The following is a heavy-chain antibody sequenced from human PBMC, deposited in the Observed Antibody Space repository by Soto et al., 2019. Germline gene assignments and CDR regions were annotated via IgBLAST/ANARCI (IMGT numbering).Heavy chain of an antibody. CDR1: GGTFSSYA. J-gene: IGHJ5*02. CDR3: ARGRGADSSSWYHWFDP. Sequence: QVQLVQSGAEVKKPGSSVKVSCKASGGTFSSYAISWVRQAPGQGLEWMGGIIPIFGTANYAQKFQGRVTSTADESTSTAYMELSSLRSEDTAVYYCARGRGADSSSWYHWFDPWGQGTLVTVSS. CDR2: IIPIFGTA. V-gene: IGHV1-69*01. D-gene: IGHD6-13*01.